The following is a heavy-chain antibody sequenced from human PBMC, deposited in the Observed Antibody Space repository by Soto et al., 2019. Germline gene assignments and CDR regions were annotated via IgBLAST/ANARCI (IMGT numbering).Heavy chain of an antibody. CDR2: ANGDESYT. CDR1: GFSFSSYW. D-gene: IGHD2-15*01. V-gene: IGHV3-74*01. J-gene: IGHJ4*02. Sequence: GALRLSCAASGFSFSSYWMHWVRQAPGKGLMWVACANGDESYTSYADSVKGRFTISRDNAKNSLYLQMNSLRAEDTAVYYCARFCRNQDYFDYWGQGTLVTVSS. CDR3: ARFCRNQDYFDY.